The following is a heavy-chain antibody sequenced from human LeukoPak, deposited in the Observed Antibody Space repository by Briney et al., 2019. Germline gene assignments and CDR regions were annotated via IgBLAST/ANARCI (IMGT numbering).Heavy chain of an antibody. Sequence: GGSLRLSCAASGFTFSSYGMHCVRQAPGKGLQWVAALWFDGKNEHFADSVKGRFTISRDNSKNTMYLQINSLRAEDTAVYYCARDRHCANGVCHSPPGMDVWGQGTTVTVSS. CDR2: LWFDGKNE. CDR1: GFTFSSYG. V-gene: IGHV3-33*01. CDR3: ARDRHCANGVCHSPPGMDV. J-gene: IGHJ6*02. D-gene: IGHD2-8*01.